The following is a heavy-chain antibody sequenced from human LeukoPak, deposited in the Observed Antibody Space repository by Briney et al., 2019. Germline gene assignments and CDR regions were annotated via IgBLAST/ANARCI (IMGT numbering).Heavy chain of an antibody. CDR3: ARVVTAAWDWFDP. D-gene: IGHD2-2*01. CDR2: ISSSGSFI. Sequence: GGSLRLSCAASGFTFSSYWVSWVRQAPGKGLEWVSSISSSGSFIYYADSVKGRLTTSRDNAKNSLYLQMNSLRADDTAVYYCARVVTAAWDWFDPWGQGTLVTVSS. J-gene: IGHJ5*02. CDR1: GFTFSSYW. V-gene: IGHV3-21*01.